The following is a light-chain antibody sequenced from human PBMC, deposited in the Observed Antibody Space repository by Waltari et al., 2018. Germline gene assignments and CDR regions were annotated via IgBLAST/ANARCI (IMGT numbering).Light chain of an antibody. CDR2: DVS. Sequence: QSALTQPRSVSGSPGQSVTIPCTGPSSDVGGYNYVSWYQQHPGKAPKLMIYDVSKRPSGVPDRFSGSKSGNTASLTISGLQAEDEADYYCCSYSGSYTKVFGGGTKLTVL. J-gene: IGLJ2*01. V-gene: IGLV2-11*01. CDR3: CSYSGSYTKV. CDR1: SSDVGGYNY.